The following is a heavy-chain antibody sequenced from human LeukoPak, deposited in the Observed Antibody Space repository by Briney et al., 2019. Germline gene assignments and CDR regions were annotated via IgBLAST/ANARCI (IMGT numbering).Heavy chain of an antibody. CDR1: GFTFRKYW. J-gene: IGHJ4*02. CDR3: AIAYSSSENWRFDY. Sequence: GGSLRLSCAVSGFTFRKYWMSWVRQAPGKGLEWVANIKQDGSEKYYVDSVKGRFTISRDNAKNSLYLQMNSLRAEDTAVYYCAIAYSSSENWRFDYWGQGTLVTVSS. V-gene: IGHV3-7*01. CDR2: IKQDGSEK. D-gene: IGHD1-1*01.